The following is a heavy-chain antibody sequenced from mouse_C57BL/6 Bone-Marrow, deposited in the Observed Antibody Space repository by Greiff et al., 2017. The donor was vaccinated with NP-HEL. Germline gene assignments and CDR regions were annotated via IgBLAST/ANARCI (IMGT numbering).Heavy chain of an antibody. V-gene: IGHV1-15*01. CDR3: TRDYYYGRSYWFAY. J-gene: IGHJ3*01. CDR2: IDPETGGT. Sequence: QVQLQQSGAELVRPGASVTLSCKASGYTFTDYEMHWVKQTPVHGLEWIGAIDPETGGTAYNQKFKGKAILTADKSSSTAYMELRSLTSEDSAVYYWTRDYYYGRSYWFAYGGQGTLVTVSA. D-gene: IGHD1-1*01. CDR1: GYTFTDYE.